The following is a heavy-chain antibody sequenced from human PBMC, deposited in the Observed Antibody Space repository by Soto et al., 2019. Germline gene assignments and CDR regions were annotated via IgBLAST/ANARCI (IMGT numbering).Heavy chain of an antibody. J-gene: IGHJ4*02. CDR2: ISAYNGNT. CDR3: ARDKRGEGYSGY. Sequence: VASVKVSCKASGYTFTSYGISWVRQAPGQGLEWMGWISAYNGNTNYAQKLQGRVTMTTDTSTSTAYMELRSLRSVDTAVYYCARDKRGEGYSGYWGQGTLVTVSS. CDR1: GYTFTSYG. V-gene: IGHV1-18*01. D-gene: IGHD6-13*01.